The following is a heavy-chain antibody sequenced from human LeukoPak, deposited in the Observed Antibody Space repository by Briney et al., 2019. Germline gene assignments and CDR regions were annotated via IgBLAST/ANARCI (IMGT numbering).Heavy chain of an antibody. V-gene: IGHV4-39*01. J-gene: IGHJ4*02. D-gene: IGHD3-22*01. CDR1: GGSISSSSYY. CDR2: IYYSGST. CDR3: ARQRGYYDSSGYYPDY. Sequence: PSETLSLTCTVSGGSISSSSYYWGWLRQPPGKGLEWIGSIYYSGSTYYNPSLKSRVTISADTSKNQFSLKLSSVTAADTAVYYCARQRGYYDSSGYYPDYWGQGTLVTVSS.